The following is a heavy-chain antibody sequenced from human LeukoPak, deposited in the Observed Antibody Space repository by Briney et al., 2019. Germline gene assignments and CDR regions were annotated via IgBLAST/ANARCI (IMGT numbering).Heavy chain of an antibody. CDR3: ARVRRLWFGEYSYYGMDV. D-gene: IGHD3-10*01. J-gene: IGHJ6*02. Sequence: ASVKVSCKASGYTFTSYYMHWVRQAPGQGLEWMGIINPSGGSTSYAQKFQGRVTMTRDTSISTAYMELSRLRSDDTAVYYCARVRRLWFGEYSYYGMDVWGQGTTVTVSS. CDR2: INPSGGST. V-gene: IGHV1-46*01. CDR1: GYTFTSYY.